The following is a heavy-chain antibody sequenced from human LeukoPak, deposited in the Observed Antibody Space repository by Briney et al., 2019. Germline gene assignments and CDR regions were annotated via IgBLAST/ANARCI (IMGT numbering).Heavy chain of an antibody. CDR3: AKEGDYYGSGSHRDAFDM. CDR1: GFNFYSYW. V-gene: IGHV3-74*01. CDR2: IDSSGIGT. J-gene: IGHJ3*02. D-gene: IGHD3-10*01. Sequence: PGGSLRLSCTASGFNFYSYWMHWVRQAPGKGLVWVSRIDSSGIGTSYADSVKGRFTISRDNSKNTLYLQMNSLRPEDTALYYCAKEGDYYGSGSHRDAFDMWGQGTMVTVSS.